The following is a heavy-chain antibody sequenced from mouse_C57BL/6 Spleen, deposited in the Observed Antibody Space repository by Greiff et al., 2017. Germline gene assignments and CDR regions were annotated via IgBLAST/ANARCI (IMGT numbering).Heavy chain of an antibody. CDR1: GFNIKDDY. Sequence: EVKLKQSGAELVRPGASVKLSCTASGFNIKDDYMHWVKQRPEQGLEWIGWIDPENGDTEYASKFQGKATITADTSSNTAYLQLSSLTSEDTAVYYCTTWDYGSSGYWGQGTTLTVSS. V-gene: IGHV14-4*01. CDR2: IDPENGDT. D-gene: IGHD1-1*01. CDR3: TTWDYGSSGY. J-gene: IGHJ2*01.